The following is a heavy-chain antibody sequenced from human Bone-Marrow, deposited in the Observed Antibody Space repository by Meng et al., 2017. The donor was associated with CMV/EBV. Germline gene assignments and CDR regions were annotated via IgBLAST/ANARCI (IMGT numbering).Heavy chain of an antibody. Sequence: ASVKVSCKASGYTFTSYYMHWVRQAPGQGLEWMEIINPSGGSTSYAQKFQGRVTMTRDTSTSTVYMELSSLRSEDTAVYYCATVADFWSGYLSQIPTYGMDVWGQGTTVTVSS. CDR3: ATVADFWSGYLSQIPTYGMDV. V-gene: IGHV1-46*01. D-gene: IGHD3-3*01. J-gene: IGHJ6*02. CDR2: INPSGGST. CDR1: GYTFTSYY.